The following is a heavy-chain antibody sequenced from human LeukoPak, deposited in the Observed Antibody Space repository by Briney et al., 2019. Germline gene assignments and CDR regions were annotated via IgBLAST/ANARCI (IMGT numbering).Heavy chain of an antibody. V-gene: IGHV4-39*01. J-gene: IGHJ3*02. CDR1: GGSISSSSYY. CDR2: IYYSGST. D-gene: IGHD4/OR15-4a*01. Sequence: SETLSLTCTVSGGSISSSSYYWGWIRQPPGKWLEWIGSIYYSGSTYYNPSLKSRVTISVDTSKNQFSLKLSSVTAADTAVYYCARLQRVRAFDIWGQGTMVTVSS. CDR3: ARLQRVRAFDI.